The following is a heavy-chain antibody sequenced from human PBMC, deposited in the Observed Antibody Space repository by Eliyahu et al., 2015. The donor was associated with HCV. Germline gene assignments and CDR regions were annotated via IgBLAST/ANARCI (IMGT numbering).Heavy chain of an antibody. V-gene: IGHV3-30*04. CDR2: ISYXGSNK. CDR1: GFTFSXYA. D-gene: IGHD1-14*01. Sequence: QVQLVESGGGVVQPGRSLRXSCAAXGFTFSXYAMHWVRQAPGKXLEWVAVISYXGSNKYYADSVKGRFTISRDNSKNTLYLQMNSLRAEDTAVYYCARGGNPYPGSDAFDIWGQGTMVTVSS. J-gene: IGHJ3*02. CDR3: ARGGNPYPGSDAFDI.